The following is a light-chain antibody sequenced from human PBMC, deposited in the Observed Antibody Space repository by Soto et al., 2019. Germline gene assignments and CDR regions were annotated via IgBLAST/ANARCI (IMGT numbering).Light chain of an antibody. V-gene: IGLV1-40*01. J-gene: IGLJ1*01. CDR1: SSNIGAGKD. CDR3: QSYGTSLSGLYV. CDR2: DSN. Sequence: QSVLTQPPSVSGAPGQGVTISCTGSSSNIGAGKDVHWYRQLPGAAPKFLISDSNHRPSGVPDRFSVSKSGASASLAITGLRAEDEGDYFCQSYGTSLSGLYVFGTGTKVTVL.